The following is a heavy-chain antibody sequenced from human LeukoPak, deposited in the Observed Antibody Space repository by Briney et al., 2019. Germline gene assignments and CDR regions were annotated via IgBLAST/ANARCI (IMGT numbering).Heavy chain of an antibody. J-gene: IGHJ4*02. V-gene: IGHV3-23*01. CDR2: LSASGLRT. Sequence: SGGSLRLSCAASGFTFSSYAMIWVRQAPGKGLEWVSGLSASGLRTYYTDSVKGRFTISRDNFKNMLYLQMNSLTAEDTAVYFCAKDITGGQLEPFDYWGQGTRVTVSS. CDR3: AKDITGGQLEPFDY. D-gene: IGHD1-1*01. CDR1: GFTFSSYA.